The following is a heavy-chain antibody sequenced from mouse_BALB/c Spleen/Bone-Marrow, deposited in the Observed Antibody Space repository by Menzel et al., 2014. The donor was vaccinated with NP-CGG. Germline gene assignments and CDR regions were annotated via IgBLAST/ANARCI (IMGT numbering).Heavy chain of an antibody. CDR3: AREGRGYYGSSGAAMDY. D-gene: IGHD1-1*01. CDR1: GFSLTSYG. Sequence: VKLMESGPGLVSPSQSLSISCTVSGFSLTSYGLHWVRQPPGQGLEWLGAIWAGGSTNYNSALMSRLRINKDNSKSQVFLKMNSLQTDDTAMYYCAREGRGYYGSSGAAMDYWGQGTTVTVSS. CDR2: IWAGGST. J-gene: IGHJ4*01. V-gene: IGHV2-9*02.